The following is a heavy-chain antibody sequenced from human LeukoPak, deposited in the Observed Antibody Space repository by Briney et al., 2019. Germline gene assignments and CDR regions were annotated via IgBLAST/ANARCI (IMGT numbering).Heavy chain of an antibody. CDR2: IYYSGST. J-gene: IGHJ5*02. CDR3: ARHWRYDNWFDP. D-gene: IGHD3-9*01. Sequence: SETLSLTCTVSGGSISSYYWSWIRQPPGKGLEWIGYIYYSGSTNYNPSLKSRVTISVDTSKNQFSLKLSSVTAADTAVYYCARHWRYDNWFDPWGQGTLVTASS. CDR1: GGSISSYY. V-gene: IGHV4-59*08.